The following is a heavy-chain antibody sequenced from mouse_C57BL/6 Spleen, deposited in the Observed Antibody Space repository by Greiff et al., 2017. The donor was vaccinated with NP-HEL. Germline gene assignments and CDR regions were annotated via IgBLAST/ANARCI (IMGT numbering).Heavy chain of an antibody. J-gene: IGHJ4*01. D-gene: IGHD2-4*01. CDR2: IDPANGNT. Sequence: EVMLVESVAELVRPGASVKLSCTASGFNIKNTYMHWVKQRPEQGLEWIGRIDPANGNTKYAPKFQGKATITADTSSNTAYLQLSSLTSEDTAIYYCAREEDYDYEGDYYAMDYWGQGTSVTVSS. V-gene: IGHV14-3*01. CDR3: AREEDYDYEGDYYAMDY. CDR1: GFNIKNTY.